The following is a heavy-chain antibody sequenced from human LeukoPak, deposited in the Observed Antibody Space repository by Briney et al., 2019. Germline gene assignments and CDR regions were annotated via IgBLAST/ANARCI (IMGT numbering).Heavy chain of an antibody. J-gene: IGHJ4*02. CDR3: ARSILEWLLPDY. CDR2: INPNSGGT. Sequence: ASVKVSCKASGYTFTGYYMHWVRQAPGQGLEWMGWINPNSGGTNYAQKFQGRVTMTRDTSISTAYMELSRLRSDDTAMYYCARSILEWLLPDYWGQGTLVTVSS. V-gene: IGHV1-2*02. CDR1: GYTFTGYY. D-gene: IGHD3-3*01.